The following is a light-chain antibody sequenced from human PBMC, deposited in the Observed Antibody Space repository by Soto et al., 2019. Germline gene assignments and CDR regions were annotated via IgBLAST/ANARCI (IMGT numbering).Light chain of an antibody. CDR1: QSVSSN. J-gene: IGKJ4*01. Sequence: VFTQSPGTLYLSPGERATLSCRASQSVSSNLAWYQQKPGQAPRLLIYGASTRATGIPTRISGSGSGTEFTLTISSLQSEDFAVYYCQQYNSWPLTFGGGTKVDI. CDR2: GAS. CDR3: QQYNSWPLT. V-gene: IGKV3-15*01.